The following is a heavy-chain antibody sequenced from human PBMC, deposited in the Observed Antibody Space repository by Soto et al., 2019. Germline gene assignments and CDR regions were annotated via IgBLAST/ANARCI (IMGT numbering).Heavy chain of an antibody. V-gene: IGHV3-23*01. CDR2: IGGSVGST. CDR3: ATRGTG. D-gene: IGHD1-1*01. CDR1: GFTFSSYA. J-gene: IGHJ4*02. Sequence: EVQLLESGGGLVQPGGSLRLSCAASGFTFSSYALSWVRQAPGKGPEWVSGIGGSVGSTYYADSVKGRFTISRDNSKSTLYLQMNSLRAEDPAVYYCATRGTGWGQGTLVTVPS.